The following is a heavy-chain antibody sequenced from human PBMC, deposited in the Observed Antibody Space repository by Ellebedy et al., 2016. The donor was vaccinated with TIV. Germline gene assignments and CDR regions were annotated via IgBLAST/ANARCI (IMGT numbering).Heavy chain of an antibody. D-gene: IGHD3-22*01. Sequence: GESLKISCKGSGYSFTNYWFGWVRQMSGQCLAWMGIIYPGDSDPTYSPSFQGQVTISADKSISTAYLQWSSLKASDTAMYYCARLSADSSGYYLSAGYFQHWGQGTLVTVSS. V-gene: IGHV5-51*01. CDR3: ARLSADSSGYYLSAGYFQH. CDR2: IYPGDSDP. J-gene: IGHJ1*01. CDR1: GYSFTNYW.